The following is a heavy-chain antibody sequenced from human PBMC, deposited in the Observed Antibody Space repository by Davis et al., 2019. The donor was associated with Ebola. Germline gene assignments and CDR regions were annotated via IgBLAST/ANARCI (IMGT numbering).Heavy chain of an antibody. CDR1: GFTFSRYG. J-gene: IGHJ6*02. V-gene: IGHV3-48*02. D-gene: IGHD2/OR15-2a*01. CDR2: VGASGDHI. CDR3: ARRILSPSRGGMDV. Sequence: GESLKISCAASGFTFSRYGMHWVRQAPGKGLEWVSHVGASGDHISYADSVKGRFIISRDNAHNSLYLQLNSLRDEDTAVYFCARRILSPSRGGMDVWGRGTTVIVSS.